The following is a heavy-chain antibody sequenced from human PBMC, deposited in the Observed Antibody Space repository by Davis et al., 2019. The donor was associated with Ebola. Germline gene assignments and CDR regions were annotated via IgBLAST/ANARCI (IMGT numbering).Heavy chain of an antibody. CDR1: GFTFSSYS. CDR2: ISSSSSYI. V-gene: IGHV3-21*01. J-gene: IGHJ6*04. D-gene: IGHD2-2*01. CDR3: ARNDVVVAAATGYLNYHGMDV. Sequence: GGSLRLSCAASGFTFSSYSMNWVRQAPGKGLEWVSYISSSSSYIYYADSVKGRFTISRDNAKNSLYLQMNSLRAEDKAVYYCARNDVVVAAATGYLNYHGMDVWGKGTTVTVSS.